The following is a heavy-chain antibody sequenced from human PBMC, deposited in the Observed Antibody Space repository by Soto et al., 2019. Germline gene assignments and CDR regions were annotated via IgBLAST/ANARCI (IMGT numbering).Heavy chain of an antibody. CDR3: AKVYCSSPSCYWLYYYDSSGYAY. CDR2: ISGSGGST. D-gene: IGHD3-22*01. J-gene: IGHJ4*02. CDR1: GFTFSSYA. V-gene: IGHV3-23*01. Sequence: GGSLRLSCAASGFTFSSYAMSWVRQAPGKGLEWVSAISGSGGSTYYADSVKGRVTISRDNSKNTLYLQMNSLRAEDPAVYYCAKVYCSSPSCYWLYYYDSSGYAYWGQGTLVPVSS.